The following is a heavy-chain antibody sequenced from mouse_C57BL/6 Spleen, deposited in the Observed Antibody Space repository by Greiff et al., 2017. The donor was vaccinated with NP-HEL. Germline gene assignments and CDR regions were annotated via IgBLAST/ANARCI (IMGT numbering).Heavy chain of an antibody. D-gene: IGHD1-1*01. CDR2: INPGGGYT. CDR3: ALLLRFYFDD. CDR1: GYTFTSSW. Sequence: QVQLQQSGAELAKPGASVKLSCKASGYTFTSSWMHWVKQRPGQGLEWIGYINPGGGYTKYNQKFKDKATLTADKSSSTAYMQLSSLTYEDSAVYYCALLLRFYFDDWGKGTTLTVSS. J-gene: IGHJ2*01. V-gene: IGHV1-7*01.